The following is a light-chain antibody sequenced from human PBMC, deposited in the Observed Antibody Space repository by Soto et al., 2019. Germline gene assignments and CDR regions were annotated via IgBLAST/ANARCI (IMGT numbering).Light chain of an antibody. V-gene: IGKV3-15*01. J-gene: IGKJ1*01. Sequence: EIVMTQSPATLSVSPGERATLSCRASQSVSSNLAWYQQKPGQAPRLLLYGASTRATGIPARFSGSGSGTEFTLTISSLQSEDFAVYYCQQHNNWPPFTFGQGTKVEIK. CDR3: QQHNNWPPFT. CDR2: GAS. CDR1: QSVSSN.